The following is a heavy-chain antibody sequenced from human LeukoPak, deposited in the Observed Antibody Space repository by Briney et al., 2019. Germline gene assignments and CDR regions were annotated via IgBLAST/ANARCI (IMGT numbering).Heavy chain of an antibody. Sequence: GASVKVSCKASGGTFSSYAISWVRQAPGQGLEWTGGIIPIFGTANYAQKFQGRVTITTDESTSTAYMELSSLRSEDTAVYYCASAPYYYDSSGYYYESFDYWGQGTLVTVSS. CDR2: IIPIFGTA. CDR1: GGTFSSYA. V-gene: IGHV1-69*05. J-gene: IGHJ4*01. CDR3: ASAPYYYDSSGYYYESFDY. D-gene: IGHD3-22*01.